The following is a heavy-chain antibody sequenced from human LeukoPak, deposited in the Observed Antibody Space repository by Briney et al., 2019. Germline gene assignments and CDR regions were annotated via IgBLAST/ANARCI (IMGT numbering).Heavy chain of an antibody. CDR1: GYTFTGYY. CDR3: ARPNKLHRNWFDP. CDR2: INPNSGGT. D-gene: IGHD1-7*01. J-gene: IGHJ5*02. V-gene: IGHV1-2*02. Sequence: ASVKVSCKASGYTFTGYYMHWVRQAPGQGLEWMGWINPNSGGTNYAQKFQGRVTMTRDTSISTAYMELSRLRSDDTAVYYCARPNKLHRNWFDPWGQGTLVTVSS.